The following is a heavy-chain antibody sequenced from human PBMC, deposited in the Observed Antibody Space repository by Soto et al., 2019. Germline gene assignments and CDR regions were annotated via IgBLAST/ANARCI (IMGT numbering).Heavy chain of an antibody. J-gene: IGHJ4*02. CDR2: IFWDGDK. Sequence: QITLKESGPTLVRPTQTLTLTCSFSGFSLSSDGVGVAWIRQPPGRALEWLALIFWDGDKRYSPSLKSRLTITKDTSKNQVVLTVTDMDPVDTATYYCAHSNRRPSCRGGNCYSCDYWGQGILVTVSS. CDR1: GFSLSSDGVG. D-gene: IGHD2-15*01. CDR3: AHSNRRPSCRGGNCYSCDY. V-gene: IGHV2-5*02.